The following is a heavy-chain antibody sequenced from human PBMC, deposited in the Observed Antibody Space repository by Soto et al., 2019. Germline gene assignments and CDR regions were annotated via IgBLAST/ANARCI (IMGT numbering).Heavy chain of an antibody. CDR3: ARDDSSGYYLSFDY. CDR2: IYSGGST. Sequence: HPGGSLRLSCAASGFTVSSNYMSWVRQAPGKGLEWVSVIYSGGSTYYADSVKGRFTISRDNSKNTLYLQMNSLRAEDTAVYYCARDDSSGYYLSFDYWGQGTLVTVSS. D-gene: IGHD3-22*01. CDR1: GFTVSSNY. V-gene: IGHV3-53*01. J-gene: IGHJ4*02.